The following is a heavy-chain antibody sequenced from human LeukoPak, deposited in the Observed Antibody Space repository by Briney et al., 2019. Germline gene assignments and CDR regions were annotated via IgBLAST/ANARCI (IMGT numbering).Heavy chain of an antibody. V-gene: IGHV3-48*03. CDR1: GFTFSSYE. Sequence: GGSLRLSCAASGFTFSSYEMNWVRQAPGKGLEWVSYISSSGSTIYYAGSVKGRFTISRDNAKNSLYLQMNSLRAEDTAVYYCAREGAVVTAKGYYWGQGTLVTVSS. CDR3: AREGAVVTAKGYY. J-gene: IGHJ4*02. CDR2: ISSSGSTI. D-gene: IGHD2-21*02.